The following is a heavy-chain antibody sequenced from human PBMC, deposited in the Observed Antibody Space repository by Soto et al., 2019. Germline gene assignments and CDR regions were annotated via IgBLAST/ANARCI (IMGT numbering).Heavy chain of an antibody. V-gene: IGHV3-7*03. CDR2: IKPDGSET. J-gene: IGHJ4*02. Sequence: GGSLRLSCAASGLTFSGHWMTWVRQTPGEGLQWVAAIKPDGSETFYVDSVKGRFTISRDNARNALFLQMDSLRAEDTAVYYCTSRPSGMTYHAVFDFWGQGTLVTVSS. D-gene: IGHD2-21*02. CDR1: GLTFSGHW. CDR3: TSRPSGMTYHAVFDF.